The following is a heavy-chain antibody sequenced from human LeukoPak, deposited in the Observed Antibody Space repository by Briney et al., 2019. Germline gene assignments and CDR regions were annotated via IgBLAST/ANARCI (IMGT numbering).Heavy chain of an antibody. CDR3: ARVTGYMVEDYFDY. D-gene: IGHD4/OR15-4a*01. J-gene: IGHJ4*02. CDR2: IYYSGTT. V-gene: IGHV4-39*07. CDR1: GGSISSSPYY. Sequence: SETLSLTCTVSGGSISSSPYYWGWIRQPPRKGLEWIGSIYYSGTTHYSPSLESRVTISVDTSKNQFSLKLASVTAADTAVYYCARVTGYMVEDYFDYWGQGTLVTVSS.